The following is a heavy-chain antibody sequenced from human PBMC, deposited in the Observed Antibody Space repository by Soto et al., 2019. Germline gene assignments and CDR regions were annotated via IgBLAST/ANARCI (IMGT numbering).Heavy chain of an antibody. V-gene: IGHV4-4*02. J-gene: IGHJ5*02. D-gene: IGHD2-8*01. CDR1: GGSISSSNW. CDR2: IYHSGST. CDR3: ARGTHYIVLLVYAMGRNGFDP. Sequence: QVQLQESGPGLLKPSGTLSLTCAVSGGSISSSNWWSWVRQPPGKGLEWIGEIYHSGSTNYNPSHKSGVTISVYKSKNQFGRKLSAVIVLGWAEYNCARGTHYIVLLVYAMGRNGFDPCCKGLLLTVSS.